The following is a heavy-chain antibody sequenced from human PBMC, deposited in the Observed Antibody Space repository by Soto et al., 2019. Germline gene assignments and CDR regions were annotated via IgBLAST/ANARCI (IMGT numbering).Heavy chain of an antibody. D-gene: IGHD3-3*02. J-gene: IGHJ6*03. V-gene: IGHV4-59*01. CDR3: ARHTFFSNPGTYDYYYYMDV. CDR2: IYYSGST. CDR1: GGSISSYY. Sequence: SETLSLTCTVSGGSISSYYWSWIRQPPGKGLEWIGYIYYSGSTNYNPSLKSRVTISVDTSKNQFSLKLSSVTAADTAVYYCARHTFFSNPGTYDYYYYMDVWGKGTTVTVSS.